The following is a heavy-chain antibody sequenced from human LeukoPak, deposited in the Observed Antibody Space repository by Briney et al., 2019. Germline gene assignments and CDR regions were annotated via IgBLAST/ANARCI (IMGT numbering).Heavy chain of an antibody. J-gene: IGHJ5*02. D-gene: IGHD3-10*01. V-gene: IGHV3-23*01. Sequence: GESLTLSCAASGFTFSSYAMSWVRQAPGKGLEWVSAISGSGGSTYYADSVKGRFTISRDNSKNTLYLQMNSLRADDTAVYYCAKGSGSYYNWFDPWGQGTLVTVSS. CDR1: GFTFSSYA. CDR2: ISGSGGST. CDR3: AKGSGSYYNWFDP.